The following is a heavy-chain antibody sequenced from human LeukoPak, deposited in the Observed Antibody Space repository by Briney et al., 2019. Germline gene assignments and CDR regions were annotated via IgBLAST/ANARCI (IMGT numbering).Heavy chain of an antibody. Sequence: GGSLRLSCAASGFTFSSYGMHWVRQAPGKGLEWVSTIYDDNTYYADSVKGRFAISTDNSKNTLYLQMNSLRVEDTAVYFCAARKVRGVWFYLDYWGQGTLVTVSS. CDR1: GFTFSSYG. CDR2: IYDDNT. CDR3: AARKVRGVWFYLDY. D-gene: IGHD3-10*01. J-gene: IGHJ4*02. V-gene: IGHV3-23*01.